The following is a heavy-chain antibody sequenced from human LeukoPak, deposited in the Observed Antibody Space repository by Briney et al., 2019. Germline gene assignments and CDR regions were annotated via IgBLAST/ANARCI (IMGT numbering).Heavy chain of an antibody. D-gene: IGHD2-8*01. CDR2: FDPEDAGT. CDR1: GYTLTELS. CDR3: ATAEWWFDP. Sequence: ASVKVSCKVSGYTLTELSMHWVRQAPGKGLEWMGGFDPEDAGTIYAQKFQGRATMPADTSTDTAYMELSSLRSEDTAVYYCATAEWWFDPWGQGTLVTVSS. J-gene: IGHJ5*02. V-gene: IGHV1-24*01.